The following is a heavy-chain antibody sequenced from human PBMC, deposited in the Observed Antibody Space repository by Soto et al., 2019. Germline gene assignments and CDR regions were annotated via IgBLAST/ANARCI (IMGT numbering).Heavy chain of an antibody. D-gene: IGHD3-10*01. CDR3: AIGCYYVSGSYY. J-gene: IGHJ4*02. V-gene: IGHV3-7*03. Sequence: EVQLVESGGGLVQPGGSLRLSCAASGFTFSSYWMSWVRQAPGKGLEWVANIKQDGSEKYYLDSVKGRFTISRDNAKNSLYLQMNSLRAGDTAVYYCAIGCYYVSGSYYWGQGTLVTVSS. CDR2: IKQDGSEK. CDR1: GFTFSSYW.